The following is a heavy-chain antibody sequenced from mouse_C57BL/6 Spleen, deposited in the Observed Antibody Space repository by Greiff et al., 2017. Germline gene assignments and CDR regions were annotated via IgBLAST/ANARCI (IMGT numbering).Heavy chain of an antibody. D-gene: IGHD1-1*01. CDR2: INPYNGDT. CDR1: GYSFTGYF. Sequence: EVQLQQSGPELVKPGDSVKISCKASGYSFTGYFMNWVMQSHGTSLEWIGRINPYNGDTFYNQKFKGKATLTVDKSSSTAHMELRSLTSEDSAVYYCARSRDYYGSLWYFDVWGTGTTVTVSS. J-gene: IGHJ1*03. V-gene: IGHV1-20*01. CDR3: ARSRDYYGSLWYFDV.